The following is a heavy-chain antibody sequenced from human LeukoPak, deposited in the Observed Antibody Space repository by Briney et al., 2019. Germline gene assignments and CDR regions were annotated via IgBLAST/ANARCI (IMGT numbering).Heavy chain of an antibody. J-gene: IGHJ5*02. CDR2: IYTSGST. V-gene: IGHV4-4*09. D-gene: IGHD1-7*01. CDR3: ARRYLGRNWNYGFWFDP. Sequence: SETLSLTCTVSGGSISSYYWSWIRQPPGKGLEWIGYIYTSGSTNYNPSLKSRVTISVDTSKNQFSLKLSSVTAADTAVYYCARRYLGRNWNYGFWFDPWGQGTLVTVSS. CDR1: GGSISSYY.